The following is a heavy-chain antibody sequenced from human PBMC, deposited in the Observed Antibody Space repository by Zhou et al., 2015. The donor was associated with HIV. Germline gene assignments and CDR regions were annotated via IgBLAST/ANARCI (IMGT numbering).Heavy chain of an antibody. CDR2: IIPILGIA. J-gene: IGHJ6*02. Sequence: QVQLVQSGAEVKKPGSSVKVSCKASGGTFSSYTISWVRQAPGQGLEWMGRIIPILGIANYAQKFQGRVTITADKSTSTAYMELSSLRSEDTAVYYCARGRYSGYEYYYYGMDVWGQGTTVTVSS. CDR1: GGTFSSYT. CDR3: ARGRYSGYEYYYYGMDV. D-gene: IGHD5-12*01. V-gene: IGHV1-69*02.